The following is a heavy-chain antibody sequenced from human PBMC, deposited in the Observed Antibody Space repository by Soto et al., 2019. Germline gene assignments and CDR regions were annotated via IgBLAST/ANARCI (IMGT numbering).Heavy chain of an antibody. Sequence: EVPLLESGGGLVQPGGSLRLSCAASGFTFNHYAMNWVRQASGKGLEWVSAISHSGHRTYYTDSVKGRFTISRDNXXNTLYLQMNSLRAEDTAVYYCAKDQGSGAENWFDPWGQGTLVTVSS. D-gene: IGHD1-26*01. CDR1: GFTFNHYA. CDR3: AKDQGSGAENWFDP. CDR2: ISHSGHRT. V-gene: IGHV3-23*01. J-gene: IGHJ5*02.